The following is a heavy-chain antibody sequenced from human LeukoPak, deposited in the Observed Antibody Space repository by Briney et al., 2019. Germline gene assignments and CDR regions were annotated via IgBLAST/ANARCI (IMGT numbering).Heavy chain of an antibody. CDR1: DYTFTNYG. Sequence: GASVKVSCKASDYTFTNYGISWVRQAPGQGLEWMGWISAYNGKTYYAQKFQGRVTVTTDTSTSTAYMDLRSLRSDDTAVYYCARRHSSGWYGGDYWGQGTLVTVSS. CDR2: ISAYNGKT. D-gene: IGHD6-19*01. V-gene: IGHV1-18*01. CDR3: ARRHSSGWYGGDY. J-gene: IGHJ4*02.